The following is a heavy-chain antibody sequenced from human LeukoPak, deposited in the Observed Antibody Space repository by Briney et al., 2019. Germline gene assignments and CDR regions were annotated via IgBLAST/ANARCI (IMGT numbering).Heavy chain of an antibody. D-gene: IGHD5-18*01. CDR2: IIPIFGTA. CDR3: ASPTGDGYSYGPFDY. J-gene: IGHJ4*02. V-gene: IGHV1-69*06. CDR1: GGTFSSYA. Sequence: SVKVSCKASGGTFSSYAISWVRQAPGQGLEWMGGIIPIFGTANYAQKFRGRVTITADKSTSTAYMELSSLRSEDTAVYYCASPTGDGYSYGPFDYWGQGTLVTVSS.